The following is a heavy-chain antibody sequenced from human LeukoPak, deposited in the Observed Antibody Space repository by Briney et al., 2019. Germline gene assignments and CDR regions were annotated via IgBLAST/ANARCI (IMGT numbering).Heavy chain of an antibody. CDR1: GYTFTSHA. J-gene: IGHJ6*02. CDR3: ARSIIIVPNTSYYYYYMDV. Sequence: ASVRVSCKASGYTFTSHALHWVRQAPEEGLEWMAWINGATGNTEYSQKFQARVTITRDTSASTAYMELSSLRSEDTAVYYCARSIIIVPNTSYYYYYMDVWGQGTTVTVSS. CDR2: INGATGNT. D-gene: IGHD2/OR15-2a*01. V-gene: IGHV1-3*01.